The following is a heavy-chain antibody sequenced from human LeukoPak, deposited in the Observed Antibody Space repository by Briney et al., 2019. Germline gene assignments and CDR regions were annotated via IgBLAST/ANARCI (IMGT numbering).Heavy chain of an antibody. CDR3: AKAAYYYGSGSYYH. Sequence: GGSLRLSCAASGFTVSSNYMSWVRQAPGKGLEWVSAISGSGGSTYYADSVKGRFTISRDNSKNTLYLQMNSLRAEDTAVYYCAKAAYYYGSGSYYHWGQGTLVTVSS. V-gene: IGHV3-23*01. CDR1: GFTVSSNY. D-gene: IGHD3-10*01. J-gene: IGHJ5*02. CDR2: ISGSGGST.